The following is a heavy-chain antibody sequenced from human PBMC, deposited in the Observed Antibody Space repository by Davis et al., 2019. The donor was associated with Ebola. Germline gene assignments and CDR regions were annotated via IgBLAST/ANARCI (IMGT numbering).Heavy chain of an antibody. CDR2: IKQDGSEK. CDR1: GFTFSSYW. J-gene: IGHJ6*03. Sequence: PGGSLRLSCAASGFTFSSYWMSWVRQAPGKGLEWVANIKQDGSEKYYVDSVKGRFTISRDNAKNSLYLQMNSLRAEDTAVYYCARDRLGLLGTYDFWSGSNYYYYMDVWGKGTTVTVSS. D-gene: IGHD3-3*01. V-gene: IGHV3-7*01. CDR3: ARDRLGLLGTYDFWSGSNYYYYMDV.